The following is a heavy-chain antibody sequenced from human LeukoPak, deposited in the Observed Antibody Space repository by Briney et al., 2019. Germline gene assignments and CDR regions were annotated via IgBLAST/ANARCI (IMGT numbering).Heavy chain of an antibody. CDR1: GFTFSNAW. V-gene: IGHV3-15*01. Sequence: GGSLRLSCAASGFTFSNAWMSWVRQAPGKGLEWVGRIKSKTDGGTTDYAAPMKGRLTISRDDSKNTLYLQMNSLKTEDTAVYYCTTAPYYYDSSGICYWGQGTLVTVSS. CDR2: IKSKTDGGTT. J-gene: IGHJ4*02. D-gene: IGHD3-22*01. CDR3: TTAPYYYDSSGICY.